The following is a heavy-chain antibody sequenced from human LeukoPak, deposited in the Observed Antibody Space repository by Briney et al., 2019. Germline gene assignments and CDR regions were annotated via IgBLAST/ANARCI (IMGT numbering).Heavy chain of an antibody. CDR3: AKDMVRYYYYYYMDV. CDR1: GFTFDDSA. CDR2: ITWDGGST. V-gene: IGHV3-43D*04. Sequence: GGSLRLSCAASGFTFDDSAMHWVRQAPGKGLEWVSLITWDGGSTYYADSVQGRFTISRDNSKNSLYLQMNSLRPEDTALYYCAKDMVRYYYYYYMDVWGKGTTVTVSS. J-gene: IGHJ6*03.